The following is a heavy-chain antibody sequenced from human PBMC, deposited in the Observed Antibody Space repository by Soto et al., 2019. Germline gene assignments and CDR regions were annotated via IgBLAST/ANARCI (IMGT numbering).Heavy chain of an antibody. D-gene: IGHD6-13*01. CDR3: ARGGHSSNWYSLEASSFDY. J-gene: IGHJ4*02. V-gene: IGHV3-33*01. CDR1: GFTFKCYG. Sequence: QVQLLESGGGLVQPGRSLRLACEASGFTFKCYGMHWVRQAPGKGLEWVAVVWYDGANKKYADSVKGRFNIYRDNSKNTLYLQIDRLLDEDTVISDDARGGHSSNWYSLEASSFDYWGQGTLVIVSS. CDR2: VWYDGANK.